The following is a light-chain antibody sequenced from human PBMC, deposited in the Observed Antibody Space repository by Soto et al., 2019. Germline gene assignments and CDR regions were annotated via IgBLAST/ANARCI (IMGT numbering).Light chain of an antibody. V-gene: IGKV1-27*01. CDR3: QNYYSAQFT. J-gene: IGKJ3*01. CDR2: AAS. Sequence: DIQMTQSPSSLSAFLGDRVTITCRASQGSSDYLVWYQQKPGKVPKLLIYAASTLQSGVPPRFSGTGSGTDVTLTISSLQPEDVATYYCQNYYSAQFTFGPGTQVDIK. CDR1: QGSSDY.